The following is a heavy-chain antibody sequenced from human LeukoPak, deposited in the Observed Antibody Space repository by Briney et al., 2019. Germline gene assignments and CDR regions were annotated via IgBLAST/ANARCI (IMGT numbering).Heavy chain of an antibody. CDR3: SGGYTVQNWFDP. J-gene: IGHJ5*02. CDR2: ISYDGSNK. Sequence: PGGSLRLSCAASGFTFSSYGMHWVRQAPGKGLEWVAVISYDGSNKYYADSVKGRFTISRGNSKNTLYLQMNSLRAEDTAVYYCSGGYTVQNWFDPWGQGTLVTVSS. V-gene: IGHV3-30*03. CDR1: GFTFSSYG. D-gene: IGHD3-22*01.